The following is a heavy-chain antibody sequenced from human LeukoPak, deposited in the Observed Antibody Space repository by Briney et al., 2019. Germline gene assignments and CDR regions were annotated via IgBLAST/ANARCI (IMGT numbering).Heavy chain of an antibody. CDR1: GYTFTSYG. D-gene: IGHD3-10*01. CDR2: ISAYNGNT. Sequence: ASVKVSCKASGYTFTSYGISWVRQAPGQGLEWMGWISAYNGNTNYAQKLQGRVTMTTDTSTSTAYMELRSLRSDDTAVYYCARMSRRGKSNLITMAPAGYWFDPWGQGTLVTVSS. V-gene: IGHV1-18*01. CDR3: ARMSRRGKSNLITMAPAGYWFDP. J-gene: IGHJ5*02.